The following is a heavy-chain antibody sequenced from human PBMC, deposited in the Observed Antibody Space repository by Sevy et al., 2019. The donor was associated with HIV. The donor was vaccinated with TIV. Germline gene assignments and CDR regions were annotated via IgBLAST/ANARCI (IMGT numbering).Heavy chain of an antibody. CDR3: AREGCTRPDDY. CDR1: GFAFYDYS. V-gene: IGHV3-23*01. J-gene: IGHJ4*02. Sequence: GGSLRLSCAASGFAFYDYSMSWIRQAPGKGLEWVETLSFGCGKINYEDSVKGRFTISRDNSKNSFYLQMDNLRVEDTALYYCAREGCTRPDDYWGQGTRVTVSS. D-gene: IGHD2-8*01. CDR2: LSFGCGKI.